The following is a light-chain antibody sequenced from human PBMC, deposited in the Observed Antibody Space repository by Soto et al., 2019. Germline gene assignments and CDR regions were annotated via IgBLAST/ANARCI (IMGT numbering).Light chain of an antibody. J-gene: IGKJ2*01. CDR1: QDIRKD. V-gene: IGKV1-6*01. CDR2: GAS. CDR3: LLEYNYPFT. Sequence: AIQMHMSPSSLSASVVDRVTITGRASQDIRKDVAWYQQKPGKAPQIPIYGASTLQTGVASRFSGSGSATDFTLTISSLQPEESAAYYSLLEYNYPFTCGQVTK.